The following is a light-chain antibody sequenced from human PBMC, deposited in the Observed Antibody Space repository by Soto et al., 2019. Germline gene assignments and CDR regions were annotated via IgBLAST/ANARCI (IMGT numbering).Light chain of an antibody. CDR1: QSGVHSDGNNY. J-gene: IGKJ1*01. Sequence: MELTQSQLFVQLCLGQPASISCRSSQSGVHSDGNNYLDWYLQKPGQSPQLLIYLGSNRASGVPDRFSGSGSGTDFTLKISRVEAEDVGVYYCMQALQTPPWTFGQGTKV. CDR2: LGS. CDR3: MQALQTPPWT. V-gene: IGKV2-28*01.